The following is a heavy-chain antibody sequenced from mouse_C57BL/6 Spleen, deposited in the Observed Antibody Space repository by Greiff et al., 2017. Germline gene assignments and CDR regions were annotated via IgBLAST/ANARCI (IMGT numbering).Heavy chain of an antibody. CDR2: IDPANGST. D-gene: IGHD1-1*01. Sequence: VQLQQSVAELVRPGASVKLSCTASGFNIKNTYMHWVKQRPEQGLEWIGRIDPANGSTKYAPKFQGKATITADTSSNTAYLQLSSLTSEDTAIYYCAQSTTVVGDYFDYWGQGTTLTVSS. J-gene: IGHJ2*01. CDR3: AQSTTVVGDYFDY. V-gene: IGHV14-3*01. CDR1: GFNIKNTY.